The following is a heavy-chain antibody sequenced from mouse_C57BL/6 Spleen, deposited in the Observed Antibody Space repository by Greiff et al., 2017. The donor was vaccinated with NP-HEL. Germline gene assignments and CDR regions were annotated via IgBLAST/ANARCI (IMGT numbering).Heavy chain of an antibody. J-gene: IGHJ1*03. V-gene: IGHV1-82*01. Sequence: VQLQQSGPELVKPGASVKISCKASGYAFSSSWMNWVKQRPGKGLEWIGRIYPGDGDTYYNGKFKGKATLTADKSSSTAYMQLSSLTSEDSAVYFCARNYYGSSLWYFDVWGTGTTVTVSS. CDR2: IYPGDGDT. CDR3: ARNYYGSSLWYFDV. CDR1: GYAFSSSW. D-gene: IGHD1-1*01.